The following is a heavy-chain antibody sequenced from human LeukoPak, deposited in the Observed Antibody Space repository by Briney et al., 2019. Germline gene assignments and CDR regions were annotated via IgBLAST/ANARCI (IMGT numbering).Heavy chain of an antibody. CDR2: INPNSGGT. D-gene: IGHD3-10*01. J-gene: IGHJ4*02. V-gene: IGHV1-2*02. Sequence: ASVTVSCKASGYTFTTYNINWVRQAPGQGLEWMGWINPNSGGTNYAQKFQGRVTMTRDTSISTAYMELSRLRSDDTAVYYCARGPIRLLWFGELLEDFDYWGQGTLVTVSS. CDR1: GYTFTTYN. CDR3: ARGPIRLLWFGELLEDFDY.